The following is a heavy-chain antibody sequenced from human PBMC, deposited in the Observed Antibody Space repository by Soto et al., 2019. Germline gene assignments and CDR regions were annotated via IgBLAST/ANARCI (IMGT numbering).Heavy chain of an antibody. Sequence: QVQLVQSGAEVKKPGSSVKVSCKASGGTFSSYAISWVRQAPGQGLEWMGGIIPIFGTANYAQKFQGRVTITADKSTSTAYMELSSLSSEDKAVYYCARGTGPRYYYYYGMDVWGQGTTVTVSS. J-gene: IGHJ6*02. CDR1: GGTFSSYA. CDR2: IIPIFGTA. V-gene: IGHV1-69*06. CDR3: ARGTGPRYYYYYGMDV.